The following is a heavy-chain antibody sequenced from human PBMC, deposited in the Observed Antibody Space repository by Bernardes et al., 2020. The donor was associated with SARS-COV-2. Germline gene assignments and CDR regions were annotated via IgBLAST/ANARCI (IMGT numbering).Heavy chain of an antibody. CDR1: GGSISSSSYY. CDR2: IYYSGST. Sequence: SETLSLTCTVSGGSISSSSYYWGWIRQPPGKGLEWIGNIYYSGSTYYNPSLKSRVTISVDTSKNQFSLKLSSVTAADTAVYYCARQHLGGVTIFGVVTTDRYFDYYYGMDVWGQGTTVTVAS. D-gene: IGHD3-3*01. V-gene: IGHV4-39*01. CDR3: ARQHLGGVTIFGVVTTDRYFDYYYGMDV. J-gene: IGHJ6*02.